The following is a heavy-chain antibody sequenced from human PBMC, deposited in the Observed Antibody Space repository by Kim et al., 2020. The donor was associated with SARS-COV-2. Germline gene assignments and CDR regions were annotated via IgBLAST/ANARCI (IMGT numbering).Heavy chain of an antibody. V-gene: IGHV4-59*01. CDR3: ARASSRWPPNFDY. Sequence: NPSLKSRVTISVDTSKTQFSLQLSSVTAADTAVYYCARASSRWPPNFDYWGQGTLVTVSS. J-gene: IGHJ4*02. D-gene: IGHD6-13*01.